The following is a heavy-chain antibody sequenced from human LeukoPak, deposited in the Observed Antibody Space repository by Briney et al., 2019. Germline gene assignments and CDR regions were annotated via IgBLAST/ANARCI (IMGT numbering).Heavy chain of an antibody. CDR3: ARDCTGGSCYSDY. V-gene: IGHV3-23*01. D-gene: IGHD2-15*01. CDR1: GFTFRDYV. Sequence: GGSLRLSYAASGFTFRDYVMSWVRQAPGKGLVWVSAITSSSGSMYYADSVRGRFTISRDNSKNTLYLQMNSLTAEDTAIYYCARDCTGGSCYSDYWGQGTLVTVSS. J-gene: IGHJ4*02. CDR2: ITSSSGSM.